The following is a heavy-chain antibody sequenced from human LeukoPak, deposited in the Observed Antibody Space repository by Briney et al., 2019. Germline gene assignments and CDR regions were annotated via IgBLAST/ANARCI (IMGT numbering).Heavy chain of an antibody. V-gene: IGHV4-39*01. CDR2: IYYSGNT. J-gene: IGHJ4*02. CDR1: GGSTSSHSFY. CDR3: ARLRYYGSGSPTLDY. D-gene: IGHD3-10*01. Sequence: SETLSLTCTVSGGSTSSHSFYWGWIRQPPGKGLEWIGGIYYSGNTYYNPSLKSRVTISVDTSKNQFSLRLSSVTAADTAVYHCARLRYYGSGSPTLDYWGQGTLVTVSS.